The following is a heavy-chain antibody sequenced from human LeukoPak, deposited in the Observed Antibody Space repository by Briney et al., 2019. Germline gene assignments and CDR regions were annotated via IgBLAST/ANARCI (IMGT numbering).Heavy chain of an antibody. V-gene: IGHV1-69*13. D-gene: IGHD4-17*01. J-gene: IGHJ4*02. CDR1: GGTFSRYA. CDR3: ARAGHDYGAPQEGYFDY. Sequence: SVKVSCKASGGTFSRYAISWVRQAPGRWLEWMGGIIPIFGTANYAQKFQGRVTITADESTGTAYMELSSLRSEDTAVYYCARAGHDYGAPQEGYFDYWGQGTLVTVSS. CDR2: IIPIFGTA.